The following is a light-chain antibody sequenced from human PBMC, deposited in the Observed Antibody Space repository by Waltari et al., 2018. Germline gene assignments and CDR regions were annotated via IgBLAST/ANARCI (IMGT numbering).Light chain of an antibody. Sequence: EIVLTQSPGTLSLSPGDRANLSCRASQSITSIPLGWYQQKPGQAPRLLIFGAATRATGIPDRFSGSGCGTDFTLTINRLEPEDFAVYYCQQWDGSFLTFGGGTEVEL. V-gene: IGKV3-20*01. J-gene: IGKJ4*01. CDR3: QQWDGSFLT. CDR1: QSITSIP. CDR2: GAA.